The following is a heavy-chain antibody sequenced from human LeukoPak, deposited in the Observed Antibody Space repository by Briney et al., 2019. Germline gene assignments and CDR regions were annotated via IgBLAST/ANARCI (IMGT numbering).Heavy chain of an antibody. J-gene: IGHJ6*03. CDR2: INPNSGGT. V-gene: IGHV1-2*02. CDR1: GYTFTGYY. CDR3: ARGPRGTYYDFWSGYWHYYYYYMDV. Sequence: ASVKVSCKASGYTFTGYYINWVRQAPGQGLEWMGWINPNSGGTNYAQKFQGRVTMTRDTSISTAYMELSRLRSDDTAVYYCARGPRGTYYDFWSGYWHYYYYYMDVWGKGTTVTVSS. D-gene: IGHD3-3*01.